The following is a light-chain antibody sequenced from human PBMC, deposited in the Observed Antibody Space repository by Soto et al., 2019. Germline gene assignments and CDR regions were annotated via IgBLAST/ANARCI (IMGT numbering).Light chain of an antibody. Sequence: AIQLTQSPSSLSASVGDRVTITCRASQGISSALAWYQQKPGKAPKLLIYDASSLESGVPSRFSGSASGTDFTLTISSLQPEDFATYYCQQFNSYPLGFGGGTKVEIK. V-gene: IGKV1-13*02. CDR1: QGISSA. J-gene: IGKJ4*01. CDR3: QQFNSYPLG. CDR2: DAS.